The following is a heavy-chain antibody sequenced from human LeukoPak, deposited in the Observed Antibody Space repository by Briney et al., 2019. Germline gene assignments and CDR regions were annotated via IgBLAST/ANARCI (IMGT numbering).Heavy chain of an antibody. CDR2: ISSSGSTI. J-gene: IGHJ6*03. D-gene: IGHD6-13*01. CDR1: GFTFSDYY. CDR3: ARAFSSSWYVDYYYYMVD. V-gene: IGHV3-11*04. Sequence: PGGSLRLSCAASGFTFSDYYMSWIRQAPGKGLEWVSYISSSGSTIYYADSVKGRFTISRDNAKNSLYLQMNSLRAEDTAVYYCARAFSSSWYVDYYYYMVDWGKGTTVTVSS.